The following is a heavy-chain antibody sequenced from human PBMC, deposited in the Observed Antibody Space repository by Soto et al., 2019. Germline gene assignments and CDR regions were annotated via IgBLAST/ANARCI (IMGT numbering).Heavy chain of an antibody. J-gene: IGHJ5*02. Sequence: SVKVSCKASGGTFSSYTISSVRQAPGQGLEWMGRIIPIIGIINYAQKFQGRVTISADKFTGTAYMELTGLRSDDTAVYYCAGDPDSHYNDSHASSYPWGQGTLVTVSS. V-gene: IGHV1-69*04. CDR3: AGDPDSHYNDSHASSYP. CDR1: GGTFSSYT. CDR2: IIPIIGII. D-gene: IGHD4-4*01.